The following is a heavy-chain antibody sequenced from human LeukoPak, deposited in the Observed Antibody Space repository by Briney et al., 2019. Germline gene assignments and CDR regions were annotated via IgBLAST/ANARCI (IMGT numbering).Heavy chain of an antibody. CDR2: ISYDGSNK. V-gene: IGHV3-30-3*02. J-gene: IGHJ5*02. CDR1: GFTFSSYA. D-gene: IGHD1-26*01. CDR3: AKYLGVTSWFDP. Sequence: GGSLRLSCAASGFTFSSYAMHWVRQAPGKGLEWVAVISYDGSNKYYADSVKDQFTISRDNSKNTLYLQMNSLRVEDTAVYYCAKYLGVTSWFDPWGQGVLVTVSS.